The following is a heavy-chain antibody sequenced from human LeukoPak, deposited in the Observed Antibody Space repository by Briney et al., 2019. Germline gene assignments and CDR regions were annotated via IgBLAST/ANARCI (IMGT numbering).Heavy chain of an antibody. CDR2: ISAYNGNT. V-gene: IGHV1-18*01. Sequence: GASVKVSFKASGYTFTSYGISWVRQAPGQGLEWMGWISAYNGNTNYAQKLQGRVTMTTDTSTSTAYMELRSLRSDDTAVYYCARRRRGVVAPYYFDYWGQGTLVTVSS. CDR1: GYTFTSYG. J-gene: IGHJ4*02. D-gene: IGHD2-15*01. CDR3: ARRRRGVVAPYYFDY.